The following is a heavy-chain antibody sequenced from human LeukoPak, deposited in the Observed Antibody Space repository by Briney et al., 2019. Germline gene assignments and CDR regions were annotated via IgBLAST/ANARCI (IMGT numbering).Heavy chain of an antibody. V-gene: IGHV3-20*04. CDR2: INWNGGSR. J-gene: IGHJ4*02. D-gene: IGHD5-24*01. Sequence: PGGSLRLSCAASGFSFDDYGMSWVRQAPGKGLEWVSRINWNGGSRGYAESVKGRFTISRDNAKKSLYLQMNSLRAEDTALYYCARAAAGYGYNPFDYWGQGTLVTVSS. CDR1: GFSFDDYG. CDR3: ARAAAGYGYNPFDY.